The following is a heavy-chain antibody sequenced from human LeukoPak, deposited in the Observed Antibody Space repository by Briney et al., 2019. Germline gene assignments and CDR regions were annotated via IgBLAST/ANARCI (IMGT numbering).Heavy chain of an antibody. V-gene: IGHV1-2*02. CDR2: INPNSGGT. J-gene: IGHJ4*02. CDR3: ARVRLRGSYLPYYFDY. Sequence: ASVKVSCKASGYTFTGYYMHWVRQAPGQGLEWMGWINPNSGGTNYAQKFQGRVTMTRDTSISTAYMELSRLRPDDTAVYYCARVRLRGSYLPYYFDYWGQGTLVTVSS. D-gene: IGHD1-26*01. CDR1: GYTFTGYY.